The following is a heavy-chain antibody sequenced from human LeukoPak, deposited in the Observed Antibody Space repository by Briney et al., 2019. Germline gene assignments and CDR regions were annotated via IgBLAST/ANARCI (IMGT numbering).Heavy chain of an antibody. CDR1: GGSFSGYY. CDR2: IDHSGST. V-gene: IGHV4-34*01. J-gene: IGHJ4*02. CDR3: ARLGWYNSVSDY. Sequence: PSETLSLTCGVYGGSFSGYYWSWIRQPPGKGLEWTGEIDHSGSTNYNPSLKSRVTISVDTSKNQFSLKLSSVTAADTAVYYCARLGWYNSVSDYWGQGTLVTVSS. D-gene: IGHD6-19*01.